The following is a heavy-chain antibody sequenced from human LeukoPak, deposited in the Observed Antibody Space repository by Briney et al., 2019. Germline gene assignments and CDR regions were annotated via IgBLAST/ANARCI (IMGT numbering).Heavy chain of an antibody. CDR2: IYPSGTT. Sequence: SETLSLTCTVSGDSISSSSYYWGWIRQPPGKGLEWIGNIYPSGTTYYNPSLKTRVTISVDTSKNQFSLKLSSVTAADTAVYFCARAYSSSWYFNWFDPWGQGTLVTVSS. D-gene: IGHD6-13*01. J-gene: IGHJ5*02. V-gene: IGHV4-39*07. CDR3: ARAYSSSWYFNWFDP. CDR1: GDSISSSSYY.